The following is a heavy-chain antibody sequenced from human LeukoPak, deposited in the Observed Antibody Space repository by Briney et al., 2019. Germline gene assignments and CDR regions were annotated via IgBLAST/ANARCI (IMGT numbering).Heavy chain of an antibody. V-gene: IGHV3-33*06. CDR1: GFTFSSYG. CDR2: IWYDGSNK. Sequence: GRSLRLSCAASGFTFSSYGMHWVRQAPGKGLEWVAVIWYDGSNKYYADSVKGRFTISRDNSKNTLSLQMNSLRAEDTAVYYCAKGEGSGYYPAFDYWGQGTLVTVSS. D-gene: IGHD3-22*01. J-gene: IGHJ4*02. CDR3: AKGEGSGYYPAFDY.